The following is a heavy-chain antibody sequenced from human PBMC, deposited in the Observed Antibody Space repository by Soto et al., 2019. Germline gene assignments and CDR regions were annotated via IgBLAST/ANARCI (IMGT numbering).Heavy chain of an antibody. V-gene: IGHV1-8*01. D-gene: IGHD1-1*01. CDR1: GYTFTSYD. Sequence: GASVKVSCKVSGYTFTSYDIYWVRQATVQGLEWMGWMNPNTGNSGYAQKFQGRVTMTSDTSISTAHMELSSLRSEDTAVYYCARRAETNGWNGFGADKYYFDFWGQGTLVTVSS. CDR3: ARRAETNGWNGFGADKYYFDF. CDR2: MNPNTGNS. J-gene: IGHJ4*02.